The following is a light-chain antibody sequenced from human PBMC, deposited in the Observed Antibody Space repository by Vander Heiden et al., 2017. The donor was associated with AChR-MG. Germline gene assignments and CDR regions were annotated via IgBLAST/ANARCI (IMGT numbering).Light chain of an antibody. CDR3: QQYGSSPWT. CDR1: QSVSSSY. CDR2: GAS. V-gene: IGKV3-20*01. Sequence: VLTQSPGTLSSSPGEGATLSCRASQSVSSSYLAWYQQKPGQAPRLLIYGASSRATGIPDRFSGSGSGTDFTLTISRLEPEDFAVYYCQQYGSSPWTFGQGTKVEIK. J-gene: IGKJ1*01.